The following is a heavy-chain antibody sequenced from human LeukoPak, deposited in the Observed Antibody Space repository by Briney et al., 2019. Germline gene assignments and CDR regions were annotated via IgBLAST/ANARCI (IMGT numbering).Heavy chain of an antibody. CDR1: GFTFSSYA. D-gene: IGHD6-25*01. CDR2: ISYDKSNK. J-gene: IGHJ5*02. CDR3: AKARIAAGNNWFDP. Sequence: PGRSLRLSCAASGFTFSSYAMHWVRQAPGKGLEWVALISYDKSNKYYADSVKGRFTISRDNSKNTLYLQMNSLRAEDTAVYYCAKARIAAGNNWFDPWGQGTLVTVSS. V-gene: IGHV3-30-3*01.